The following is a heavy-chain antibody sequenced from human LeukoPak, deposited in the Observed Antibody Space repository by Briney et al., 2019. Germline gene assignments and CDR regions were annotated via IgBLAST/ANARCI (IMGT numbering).Heavy chain of an antibody. Sequence: AGSLRLSCAASGFTFSTYAMSWVRQAPGKGLEWVSTISGSTGSTYYADSVKGRFTISRDNAKNSLYLQMNSLRAEDTAVYYCARDVGDIAVAGTREIDYRGAGNLVTVSS. CDR1: GFTFSTYA. CDR2: ISGSTGST. D-gene: IGHD6-19*01. J-gene: IGHJ4*02. V-gene: IGHV3-23*01. CDR3: ARDVGDIAVAGTREIDY.